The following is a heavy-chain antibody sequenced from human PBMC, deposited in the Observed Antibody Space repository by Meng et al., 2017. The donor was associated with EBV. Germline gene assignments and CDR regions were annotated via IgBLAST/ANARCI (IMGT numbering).Heavy chain of an antibody. CDR3: ARPFPSWQSPRLDPFGA. CDR1: GDAISSFYY. D-gene: IGHD6-19*01. V-gene: IGHV4-39*01. CDR2: VHYTGST. Sequence: QLQLRESGPGQVKPSETRSPTCTVSGDAISSFYYWGWIRQPPGRGLEWIGSVHYTGSTYYSPSLKSRVTVSVDTSKNQFSLRLTSVTAADTAVYYCARPFPSWQSPRLDPFGAWGQGTLVTVSS. J-gene: IGHJ5*02.